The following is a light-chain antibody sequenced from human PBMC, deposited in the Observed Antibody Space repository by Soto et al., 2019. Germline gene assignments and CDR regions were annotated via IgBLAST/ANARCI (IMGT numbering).Light chain of an antibody. V-gene: IGKV3-11*01. CDR1: QTVSSS. J-gene: IGKJ4*01. CDR2: EAS. CDR3: QQHINWPLT. Sequence: EIVLTQAPATLSLSPGERVTLSCRASQTVSSSLAWYQQKPGQAPRLLIYEASNRATGIPARFSGSRSGADFTLTISSLEPEDFALYYCQQHINWPLTFGGGTNVEIK.